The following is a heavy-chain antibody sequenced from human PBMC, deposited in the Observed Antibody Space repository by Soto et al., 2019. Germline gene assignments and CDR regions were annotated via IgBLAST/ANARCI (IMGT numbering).Heavy chain of an antibody. V-gene: IGHV3-33*01. Sequence: QAQLVESGGGVVQPGKSLRLSCAASGFTFSTYGMHWVRQAPGKGLEWVAVIWYDGSQKKYADSVKGRFTISRDNSKNTVYLQMDSLRAEDTAVYYCARDRGVGAGYFDFWGQGTLVTVSS. CDR3: ARDRGVGAGYFDF. J-gene: IGHJ4*02. CDR2: IWYDGSQK. D-gene: IGHD1-26*01. CDR1: GFTFSTYG.